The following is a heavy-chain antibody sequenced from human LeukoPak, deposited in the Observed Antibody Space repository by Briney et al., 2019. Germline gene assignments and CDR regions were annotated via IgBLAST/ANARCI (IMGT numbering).Heavy chain of an antibody. J-gene: IGHJ4*02. V-gene: IGHV3-73*01. Sequence: GGSLRLSCVASGFSFSGSAMHWARQASGKGLEWVARIRSKANSYATAYAASVKGRFTISRDDSKNTAYLQMNSLKTEDTAVYYCISSMVSAAGLECWGQGTLVTVSS. D-gene: IGHD6-13*01. CDR3: ISSMVSAAGLEC. CDR2: IRSKANSYAT. CDR1: GFSFSGSA.